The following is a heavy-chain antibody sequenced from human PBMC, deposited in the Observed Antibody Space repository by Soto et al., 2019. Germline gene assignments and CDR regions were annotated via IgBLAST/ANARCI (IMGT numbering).Heavy chain of an antibody. CDR3: AREIINSVWGSYRHPNYYFDY. J-gene: IGHJ4*02. V-gene: IGHV4-59*01. CDR1: GGSISSYY. Sequence: SETLSLTCTVSGGSISSYYWSWIRQPPGKGLEWIGYIYYSGSTNYNPSLKSRVTISVDTSKNQFSLKLSSVTAADTAVYYCAREIINSVWGSYRHPNYYFDYWGQGTLVTVSS. CDR2: IYYSGST. D-gene: IGHD3-16*02.